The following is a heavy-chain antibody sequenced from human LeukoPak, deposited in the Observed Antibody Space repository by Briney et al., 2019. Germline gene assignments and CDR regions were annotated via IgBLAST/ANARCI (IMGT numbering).Heavy chain of an antibody. CDR1: GDSISTYY. CDR2: IHYSGST. CDR3: ARRAINSVMFDY. D-gene: IGHD3-16*01. V-gene: IGHV4-59*08. J-gene: IGHJ4*02. Sequence: PSETLSLTCTVSGDSISTYYWSWIAQPPGKGLEWIGYIHYSGSTNYTPSLRRRVTISVDTFKNQFSLKLSSATAAVTAVYFCARRAINSVMFDYWGQGTLVTVSS.